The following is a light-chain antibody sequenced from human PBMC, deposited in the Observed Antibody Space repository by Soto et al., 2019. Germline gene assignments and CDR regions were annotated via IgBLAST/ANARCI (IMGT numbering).Light chain of an antibody. CDR2: AAS. CDR1: QGISSY. CDR3: QQLNSYPLT. Sequence: DIQLTQSPSFLSASVGDRVTITCRASQGISSYLAWYQQKPGKAPKLLIYAASTLQSGVPSRFSGXXXXTXXXLTISSLQPEDFATYYCQQLNSYPLTFGGGTKVEIK. J-gene: IGKJ4*01. V-gene: IGKV1-9*01.